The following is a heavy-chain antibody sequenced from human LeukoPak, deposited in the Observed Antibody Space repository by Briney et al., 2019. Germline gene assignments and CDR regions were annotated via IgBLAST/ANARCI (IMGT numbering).Heavy chain of an antibody. CDR2: ISCSGGST. CDR3: AKDADTAMVIGWFDP. Sequence: GGSLRLSCAASGFTFSSYAMSWVRQAPGKGLEWVSAISCSGGSTYYADSVKGRFTISRDNSNNTLYLQMISLRAEDTAVYYCAKDADTAMVIGWFDPWGQGNLVTVSS. D-gene: IGHD5-18*01. J-gene: IGHJ5*02. CDR1: GFTFSSYA. V-gene: IGHV3-23*01.